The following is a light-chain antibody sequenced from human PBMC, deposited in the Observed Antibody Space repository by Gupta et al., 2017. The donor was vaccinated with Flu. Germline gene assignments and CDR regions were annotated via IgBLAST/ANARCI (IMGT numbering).Light chain of an antibody. V-gene: IGLV2-14*01. CDR1: SSDIGHYNY. CDR3: NSFTTSSTWI. Sequence: QSALTQPASVAGAPGQSIALSCTGSSSDIGHYNYVSWYQQYPGKAPKLILYQVSNRPSGVSSRFSGSKSASTASLTISGLQAEDEAHYYCNSFTTSSTWIFGGGTKVTVL. J-gene: IGLJ2*01. CDR2: QVS.